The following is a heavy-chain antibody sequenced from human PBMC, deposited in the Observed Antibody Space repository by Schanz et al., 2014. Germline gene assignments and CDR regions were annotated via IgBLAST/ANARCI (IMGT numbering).Heavy chain of an antibody. CDR2: IHDRGNT. Sequence: EVQLVESGGGLIQPGGSLKLACAASGFSVTSNSMNWVRQAPGKGLEWVSVIHDRGNTYSADSVKGRFTIARDTSENTVYLQINSLRAEDTAVYYCTRDPPGPPGYGMDVWGQGTTVTVSS. J-gene: IGHJ6*02. V-gene: IGHV3-53*01. CDR3: TRDPPGPPGYGMDV. CDR1: GFSVTSNS.